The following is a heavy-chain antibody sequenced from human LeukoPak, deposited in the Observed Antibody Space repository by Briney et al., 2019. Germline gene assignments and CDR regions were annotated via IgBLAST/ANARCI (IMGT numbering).Heavy chain of an antibody. CDR1: GFIFSSYW. J-gene: IGHJ4*02. CDR2: INSDGSST. D-gene: IGHD2-15*01. Sequence: GGSLRLSCAASGFIFSSYWMHWVRHAPGKGLVWVSRINSDGSSTSYADSVKGRFTISRDNSKNTLYLQMNSLRAEDTAVYYCAKQGYRDVVVVAATRVLGINWGQGTLVTVSS. CDR3: AKQGYRDVVVVAATRVLGIN. V-gene: IGHV3-74*01.